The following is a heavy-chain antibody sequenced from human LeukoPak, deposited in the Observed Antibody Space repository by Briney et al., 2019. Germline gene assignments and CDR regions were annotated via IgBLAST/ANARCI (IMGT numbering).Heavy chain of an antibody. Sequence: SETPSLNCTVSGGSMSSSNYYWGWIRQPPGKGLEWIGSIYDSESTYYNPSLKSRVTISVDTSKRQFSLKLSSVTATDTAVYYCAGHSSMTTVVFDYWGQGSLVTLSS. J-gene: IGHJ4*02. CDR3: AGHSSMTTVVFDY. D-gene: IGHD4-23*01. CDR1: GGSMSSSNYY. V-gene: IGHV4-39*01. CDR2: IYDSEST.